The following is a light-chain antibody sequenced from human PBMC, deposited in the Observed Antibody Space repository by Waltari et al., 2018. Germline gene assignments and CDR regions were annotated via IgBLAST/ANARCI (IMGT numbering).Light chain of an antibody. V-gene: IGLV8-61*01. CDR2: SGS. CDR1: SGEGSSEKA. J-gene: IGLJ3*02. CDR3: VLYVDSGPL. Sequence: QTGLGEEPSFSLVPVEIVTLNWVGSSGEGSSEKADSWYLQTPGQPPRTLMYSGSSPSSGVPDRFSGTLRGSKAALTNMGAHTPDEGDYYCVLYVDSGPLFGGGTKLTVL.